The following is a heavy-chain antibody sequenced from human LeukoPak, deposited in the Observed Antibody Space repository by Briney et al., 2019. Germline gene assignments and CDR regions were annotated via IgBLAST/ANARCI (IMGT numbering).Heavy chain of an antibody. D-gene: IGHD6-13*01. V-gene: IGHV3-23*01. CDR3: ATSFGPVIAAAGTGAD. CDR1: RFTFSSYS. CDR2: ISSSGSTT. J-gene: IGHJ4*02. Sequence: GGSLRLSCAASRFTFSSYSMNWVRQAPGKGLEWVSSISSSGSTTYYADSVKGRFTISRDNSKNTLSLQMSSLRAEDTAIYYCATSFGPVIAAAGTGADWGQGTLATVSS.